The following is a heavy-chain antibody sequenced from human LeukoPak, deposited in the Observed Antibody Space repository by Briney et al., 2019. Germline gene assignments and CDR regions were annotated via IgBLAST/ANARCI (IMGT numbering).Heavy chain of an antibody. CDR2: INPSIGST. CDR1: RYTFTSYY. D-gene: IGHD1-26*01. V-gene: IGHV1-46*01. CDR3: AISGTYFRPFDY. Sequence: ASVKVSCKASRYTFTSYYIHWVRQAPGQGLEWMGIINPSIGSTIYSQKFQGRVTMTRDTSTSTVYMELSSLKSEDTAMFYCAISGTYFRPFDYWGQGTLVSVSS. J-gene: IGHJ4*02.